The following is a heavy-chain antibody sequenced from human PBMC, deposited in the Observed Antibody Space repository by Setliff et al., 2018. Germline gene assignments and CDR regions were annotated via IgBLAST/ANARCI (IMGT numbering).Heavy chain of an antibody. CDR2: INPSSGRT. J-gene: IGHJ3*02. Sequence: ASVKVSCKASGYTFTSHYMHWVRQAPGLGLEWMGTINPSSGRTSYAQKFQGRVTMTRDTSTSTVYMDMSSLRSEDTAVYYCARDVFPYHYEGAFDIWGQGQWSPSPQ. D-gene: IGHD3-22*01. CDR1: GYTFTSHY. CDR3: ARDVFPYHYEGAFDI. V-gene: IGHV1-46*01.